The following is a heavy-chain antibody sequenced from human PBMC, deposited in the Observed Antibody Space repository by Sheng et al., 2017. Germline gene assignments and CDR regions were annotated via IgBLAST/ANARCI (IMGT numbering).Heavy chain of an antibody. CDR2: ISSSGGST. D-gene: IGHD1-26*01. V-gene: IGHV3-23*01. J-gene: IGHJ4*02. Sequence: EVQLLESGGGLVQPGGSLRLSCAASGFTFSNYAMSWVRQAPGKGLEWVSAISSSGGSTFYADSVKGRFTISRDNSKNTLYLQMNSLRAEDTAVYYCAKDGSFLPFDYWGQGTLVTVSS. CDR1: GFTFSNYA. CDR3: AKDGSFLPFDY.